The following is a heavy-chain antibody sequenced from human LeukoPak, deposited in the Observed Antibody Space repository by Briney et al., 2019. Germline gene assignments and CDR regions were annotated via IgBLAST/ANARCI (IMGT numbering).Heavy chain of an antibody. D-gene: IGHD6-6*01. CDR2: IYTSGST. J-gene: IGHJ4*02. Sequence: KPSETLSLTCTVSGGSISSYYWSWIRQPAGKGLEWIGRIYTSGSTNYNPSLKSRVTISVDTSKNQFSLKLNSVTAADTAVYYCARDISDYSRSSYYFDYWGQGTLVAVSS. CDR3: ARDISDYSRSSYYFDY. V-gene: IGHV4-4*07. CDR1: GGSISSYY.